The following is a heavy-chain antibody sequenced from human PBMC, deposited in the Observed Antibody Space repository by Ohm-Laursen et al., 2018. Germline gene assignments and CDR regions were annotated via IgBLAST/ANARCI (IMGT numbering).Heavy chain of an antibody. Sequence: SLRLSCSASGFTFSSYEMSWVRQAPGKGLEWVANIKQDGSEKYYVDSVKGRFTISRDNAKNSLYLQMNSLRAEDTAVYYCARVRAGSYGGYFDYWGQGTLVTVSS. D-gene: IGHD4/OR15-4a*01. V-gene: IGHV3-7*01. CDR2: IKQDGSEK. CDR3: ARVRAGSYGGYFDY. J-gene: IGHJ4*02. CDR1: GFTFSSYE.